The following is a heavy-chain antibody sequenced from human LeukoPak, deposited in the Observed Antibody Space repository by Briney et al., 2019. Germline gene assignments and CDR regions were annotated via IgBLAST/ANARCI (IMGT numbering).Heavy chain of an antibody. Sequence: SETLSLTCTVSGGSISSGGYYWSWIRQPPGKGLKWIGYIYHRGSTYYSPSLKSRVIISADTSNNQFSLKLTSVTAADTAVYYCARGDPYSYYGIDVWGQGTTVTVSS. CDR2: IYHRGST. J-gene: IGHJ6*02. CDR1: GGSISSGGYY. V-gene: IGHV4-31*03. CDR3: ARGDPYSYYGIDV.